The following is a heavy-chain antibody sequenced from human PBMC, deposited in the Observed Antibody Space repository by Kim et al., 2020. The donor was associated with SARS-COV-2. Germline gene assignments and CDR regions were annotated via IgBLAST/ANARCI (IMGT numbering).Heavy chain of an antibody. V-gene: IGHV4-59*01. D-gene: IGHD1-26*01. CDR3: AMGPRWDDRSFDL. Sequence: SQTLSLTCTVSGGSISSYYWSWIRQPPGEGLEWIGYIYYSGSTNYNPSLKRRVTISVDTSKNQFSLKLSSVTAADTALYYCAMGPRWDDRSFDLWGRCTL. CDR1: GGSISSYY. CDR2: IYYSGST. J-gene: IGHJ2*01.